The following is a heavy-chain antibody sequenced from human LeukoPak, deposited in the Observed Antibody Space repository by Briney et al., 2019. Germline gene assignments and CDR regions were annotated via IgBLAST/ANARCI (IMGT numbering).Heavy chain of an antibody. CDR2: ISGSGSRT. V-gene: IGHV3-23*01. CDR1: GFAFSAYA. CDR3: AKTSGSGNYYYYYYGMDV. D-gene: IGHD3-10*01. Sequence: GGSLRLSCAASGFAFSAYAMTWVRQAPGKGLEWVSAISGSGSRTFYADSVKGRFTISRDNSKNTLYLQMNSLRAEDTAIYYCAKTSGSGNYYYYYYGMDVWGQGTTVTVSS. J-gene: IGHJ6*02.